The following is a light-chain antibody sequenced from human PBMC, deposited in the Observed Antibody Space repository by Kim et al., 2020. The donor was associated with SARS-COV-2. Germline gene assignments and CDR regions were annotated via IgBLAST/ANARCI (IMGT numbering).Light chain of an antibody. Sequence: SPGERATLSCRSSQSVSSKLAWYQHKPGQAPRRLVYDASSRATGSPARFSGSGSGTDFTLTISSLQSEDFAVYYCQQYSDWPPLTFGGGTKVDIK. CDR1: QSVSSK. CDR2: DAS. V-gene: IGKV3-15*01. J-gene: IGKJ4*01. CDR3: QQYSDWPPLT.